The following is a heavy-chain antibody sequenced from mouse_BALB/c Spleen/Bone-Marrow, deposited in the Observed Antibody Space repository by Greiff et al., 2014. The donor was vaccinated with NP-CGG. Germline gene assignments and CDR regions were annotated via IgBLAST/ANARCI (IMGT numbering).Heavy chain of an antibody. CDR3: ARDDYYAMDY. J-gene: IGHJ4*01. Sequence: EVMLVESGGGLVQPGGSLRPSCATSGFTFTDYYMSWVRQPPGKALEWLGFIRNKANGYTTEYSASVKGRFTISRDNSQSILYLQINTLRAEDSATYYCARDDYYAMDYWGQGTSVTVSS. CDR1: GFTFTDYY. V-gene: IGHV7-3*02. CDR2: IRNKANGYTT.